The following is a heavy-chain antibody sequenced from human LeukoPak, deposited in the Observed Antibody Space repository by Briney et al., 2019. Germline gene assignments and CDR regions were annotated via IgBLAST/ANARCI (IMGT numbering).Heavy chain of an antibody. V-gene: IGHV1-69*05. Sequence: SVKVSCKASGGTFSSYAISWVRQAPGQGLEWMGGIIPIFGTANYAQKFQGRVTITTDESTSTAYMELSSLRSEDTAVYYCATGSLAAAGIGYYYYMDVWGKGTTVTVSS. CDR2: IIPIFGTA. D-gene: IGHD6-13*01. CDR1: GGTFSSYA. CDR3: ATGSLAAAGIGYYYYMDV. J-gene: IGHJ6*03.